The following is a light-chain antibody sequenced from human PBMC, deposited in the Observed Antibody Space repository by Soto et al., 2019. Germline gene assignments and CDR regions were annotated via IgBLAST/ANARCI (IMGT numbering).Light chain of an antibody. J-gene: IGKJ1*01. CDR2: WAY. CDR1: QSVLYNSNNKNY. CDR3: QKYYSTPPWT. V-gene: IGKV4-1*01. Sequence: DIVMTQSPDSLAVSLGERATINCKSSQSVLYNSNNKNYLAWYQQKPGQAPKMVIYWAYTRESGVPDRFSGRGSGTNFTLTVRSLQAEDVAVYYGQKYYSTPPWTVGQLTKVEIK.